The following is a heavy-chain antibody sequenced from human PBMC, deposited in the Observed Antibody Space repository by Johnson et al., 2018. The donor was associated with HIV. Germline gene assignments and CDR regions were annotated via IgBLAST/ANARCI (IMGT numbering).Heavy chain of an antibody. V-gene: IGHV3-74*03. Sequence: VQLVESGGGVVQPGRSLRLSCAASGFTFSSYGMHWVRQAPGKGLVYVSGSRFDGDDTMYEDSVKGRFTISRDNARNTLYLQMNSLRADDTAVYYCVREDGAFDLWGQGTVVTVSS. J-gene: IGHJ3*01. D-gene: IGHD5-24*01. CDR1: GFTFSSYG. CDR3: VREDGAFDL. CDR2: SRFDGDDT.